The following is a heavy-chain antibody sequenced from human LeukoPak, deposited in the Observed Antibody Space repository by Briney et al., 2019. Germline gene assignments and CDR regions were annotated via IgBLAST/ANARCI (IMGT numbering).Heavy chain of an antibody. J-gene: IGHJ4*02. CDR1: GVTIDDYA. CDR2: ISWNSGST. D-gene: IGHD5-18*01. CDR3: AKATGYTYALDY. Sequence: GGSLRLSCAASGVTIDDYAMHWVRQAPGKGLEWVSGISWNSGSTGYADSVKGRFTISRDNAKNSLYLQMNSLRAEDTALYYCAKATGYTYALDYWGQGTLVTVSS. V-gene: IGHV3-9*01.